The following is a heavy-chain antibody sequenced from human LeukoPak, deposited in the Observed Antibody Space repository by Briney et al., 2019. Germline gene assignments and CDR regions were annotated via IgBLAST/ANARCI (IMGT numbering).Heavy chain of an antibody. J-gene: IGHJ4*02. CDR1: GYTFTGYY. V-gene: IGHV1-2*02. Sequence: ASVKVSCKASGYTFTGYYIHWVRQAPGQGLEWMGWINPNSGGTNYAQKFQGRVTMTRDTSISTAYMELSRLRSDDTAVYYCARVVGATTSERTFDYWGQGTLVTVSS. CDR3: ARVVGATTSERTFDY. CDR2: INPNSGGT. D-gene: IGHD1-26*01.